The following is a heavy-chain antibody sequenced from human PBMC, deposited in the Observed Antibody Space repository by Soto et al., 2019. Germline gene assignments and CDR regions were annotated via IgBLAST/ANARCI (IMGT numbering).Heavy chain of an antibody. CDR1: GYTFTSYY. CDR2: INPTGGST. Sequence: ASVKVSFKASGYTFTSYYIHWVRQAPGQGLEWMGIINPTGGSTSYAQKFQGRVTITSDTSTSTIYMELSSLRSDDTAVYYCARIYPGLGYFDYWGQGTLVTVSS. D-gene: IGHD1-26*01. V-gene: IGHV1-46*01. J-gene: IGHJ4*02. CDR3: ARIYPGLGYFDY.